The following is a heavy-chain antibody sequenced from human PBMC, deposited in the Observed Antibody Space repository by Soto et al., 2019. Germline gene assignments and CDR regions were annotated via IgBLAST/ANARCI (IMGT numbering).Heavy chain of an antibody. Sequence: ASVKVSCKASGYTFTSYDINWVRQATGQGLEWMGWMNPNSGNTGYAQKFQGRVTMTRNTSISTAYMELSSLRSEDTAVYYFARGSDVLLWFGESYYFDYWGQGTLVTVSS. D-gene: IGHD3-10*01. CDR2: MNPNSGNT. CDR1: GYTFTSYD. J-gene: IGHJ4*02. CDR3: ARGSDVLLWFGESYYFDY. V-gene: IGHV1-8*01.